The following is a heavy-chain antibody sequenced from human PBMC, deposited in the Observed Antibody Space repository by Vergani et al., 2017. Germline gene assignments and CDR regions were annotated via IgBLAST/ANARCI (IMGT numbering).Heavy chain of an antibody. V-gene: IGHV1-69*06. CDR1: GGTFSSYA. J-gene: IGHJ2*01. Sequence: QVQLVQSGAEVKKPGSSVKVSCKASGGTFSSYAISWVRQAPGQGLEWMGGIIPIFGTANYAQKFQGRVTITADKSTSTAYMVLSSLRSEDTAVYYCASAVSVVVVAAPYWYFDLWGRGTLVTVSS. CDR2: IIPIFGTA. CDR3: ASAVSVVVVAAPYWYFDL. D-gene: IGHD2-15*01.